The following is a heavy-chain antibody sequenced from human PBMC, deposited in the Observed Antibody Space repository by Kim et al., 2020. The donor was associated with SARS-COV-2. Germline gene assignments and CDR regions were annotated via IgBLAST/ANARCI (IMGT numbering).Heavy chain of an antibody. CDR1: GGSISSYY. J-gene: IGHJ5*02. Sequence: SETLSLTCTVSGGSISSYYWTWIRQPPGKGLEWIGYIYYSGSTNYNPFLKSRVTISVDTAKNQFSLKLSSVTAADTTVYYCARDHREWLQYTAHWSFD. CDR2: IYYSGST. CDR3: ARDHREWLQYTAHWSFD. V-gene: IGHV4-59*01. D-gene: IGHD3-3*01.